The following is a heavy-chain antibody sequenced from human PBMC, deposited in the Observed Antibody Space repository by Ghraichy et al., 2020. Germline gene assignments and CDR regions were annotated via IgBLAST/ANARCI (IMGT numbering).Heavy chain of an antibody. V-gene: IGHV3-21*01. CDR3: ARAKNPTFVEVFGVVIPPYYYYMDV. Sequence: GESLNISCAASGFTFSSYSMNWVRQAPGKGLEWVSSISSSSSYIYYADSVKGRFTISRDNAKNSLYLQMNSLRAEDTAVYYCARAKNPTFVEVFGVVIPPYYYYMDVWGKGTTVTVSS. J-gene: IGHJ6*03. CDR1: GFTFSSYS. CDR2: ISSSSSYI. D-gene: IGHD3-3*01.